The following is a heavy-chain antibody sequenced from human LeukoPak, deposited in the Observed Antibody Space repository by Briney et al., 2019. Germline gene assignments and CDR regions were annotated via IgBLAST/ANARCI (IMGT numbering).Heavy chain of an antibody. CDR2: IYYNGIT. CDR1: GGLITSTIHY. V-gene: IGHV4-39*01. D-gene: IGHD5-12*01. Sequence: PSETLSLTCSVSGGLITSTIHYWAWIRQPPGQGLEWIASIYYNGITYYNASLESRVTMSVDTSRNQFSLRLSSVSAADTSVYYCARAIRSGYDDTYYYYYMDVWGKGTTVTVSS. J-gene: IGHJ6*03. CDR3: ARAIRSGYDDTYYYYYMDV.